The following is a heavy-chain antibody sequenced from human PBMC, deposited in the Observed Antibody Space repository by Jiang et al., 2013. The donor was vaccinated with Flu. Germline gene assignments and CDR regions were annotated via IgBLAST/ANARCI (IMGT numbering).Heavy chain of an antibody. CDR2: IYYSGTT. D-gene: IGHD4-17*01. CDR1: GGSFSIYY. J-gene: IGHJ4*02. Sequence: LLKPSETLSLTCTVSGGSFSIYYWSWIRQPPGKGLEWIGYIYYSGTTQYNPSLKSRVTMSVDTSKNQFSLKLSSVTAADTAVYYCARHRYGDHYFRYWGQGTLVTVSS. CDR3: ARHRYGDHYFRY. V-gene: IGHV4-59*08.